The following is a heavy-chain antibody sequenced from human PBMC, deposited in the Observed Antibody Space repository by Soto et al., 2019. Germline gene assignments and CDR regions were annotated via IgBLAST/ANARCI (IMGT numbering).Heavy chain of an antibody. CDR1: GFTFSSYG. V-gene: IGHV3-33*01. J-gene: IGHJ4*02. CDR3: ARVEDLGGLSPLDY. CDR2: IWYDGSNK. Sequence: GGSLRLSCAASGFTFSSYGMHWVRQAPGKGLEWVAVIWYDGSNKYYADSVKGRFTISRDNSKNTLYLQMNSLRAEDRAGYYGARVEDLGGLSPLDYGGQGTRVTVSS. D-gene: IGHD3-16*02.